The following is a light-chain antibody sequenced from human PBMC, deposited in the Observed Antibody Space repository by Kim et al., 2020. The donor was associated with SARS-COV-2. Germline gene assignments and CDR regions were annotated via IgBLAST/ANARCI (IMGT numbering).Light chain of an antibody. V-gene: IGKV4-1*01. Sequence: DIVMTQSPDSLAVSLGERATINCKSSQSVLYSSNNKNYLAWYQQKPGQPPKLLIYWASTRESGVPDRFSGSGSGTDFTLTISSLQAEDVAVYYCQQYYSTPLAFGQGTKLVI. CDR1: QSVLYSSNNKNY. J-gene: IGKJ2*01. CDR3: QQYYSTPLA. CDR2: WAS.